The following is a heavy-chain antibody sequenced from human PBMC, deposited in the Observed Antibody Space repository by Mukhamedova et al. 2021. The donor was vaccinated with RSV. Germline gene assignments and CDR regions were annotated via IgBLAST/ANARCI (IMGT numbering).Heavy chain of an antibody. CDR2: IYTGWST. V-gene: IGHV4-61*02. Sequence: GKEPEWIGRIYTGWSTNYNPSLESRVTISVDPSKNQFSLKLRSVTAADTAVYYCARGMATVTTSVWVDPWRPGIPGTVSS. CDR3: ARGMATVTTSVWVDP. J-gene: IGHJ5*02. D-gene: IGHD4-17*01.